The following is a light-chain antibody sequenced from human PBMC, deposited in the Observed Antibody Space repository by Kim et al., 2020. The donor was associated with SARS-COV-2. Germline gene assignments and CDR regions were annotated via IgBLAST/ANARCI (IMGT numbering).Light chain of an antibody. CDR2: LNSDGSH. V-gene: IGLV4-69*01. CDR1: SGHSSYA. J-gene: IGLJ3*02. Sequence: QLVLTQSPSASASLGASVKLTCTLSSGHSSYAIAWHQQQPEKGPRYLMKLNSDGSHSKGDGIPDRFSGSSSGAERYLTISSLQSEDEADYYCQTWGTPWVFGGGTQRTVL. CDR3: QTWGTPWV.